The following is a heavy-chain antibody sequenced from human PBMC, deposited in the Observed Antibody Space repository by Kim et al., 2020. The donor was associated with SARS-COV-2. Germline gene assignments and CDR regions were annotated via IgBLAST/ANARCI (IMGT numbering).Heavy chain of an antibody. Sequence: SETLSLTCTVSGDSISGDYWSWIRQPPGKGLEWIGYVYFSGSTRYHPSLESRVTMSIDMSKGQFFLNLKSVTAADTAVYYCARSKGHSTGYFYDPFYYGLDVWGRGTTVTVSS. CDR2: VYFSGST. D-gene: IGHD2-2*01. J-gene: IGHJ6*02. V-gene: IGHV4-59*08. CDR3: ARSKGHSTGYFYDPFYYGLDV. CDR1: GDSISGDY.